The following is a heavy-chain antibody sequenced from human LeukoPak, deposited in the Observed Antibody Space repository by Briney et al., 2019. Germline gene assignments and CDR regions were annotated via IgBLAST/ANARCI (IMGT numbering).Heavy chain of an antibody. J-gene: IGHJ6*03. CDR3: ARGFFGSGWYGYYYMDV. CDR2: MNPNSGNT. V-gene: IGHV1-8*03. Sequence: GASVTVSCKASGYTFTSYDINWVRQATGQGREWMGWMNPNSGNTGYAQKFQGRVTITRNTSISTAYLELSSLRSEDTAVYYCARGFFGSGWYGYYYMDVWGKGTTVTVSS. D-gene: IGHD6-19*01. CDR1: GYTFTSYD.